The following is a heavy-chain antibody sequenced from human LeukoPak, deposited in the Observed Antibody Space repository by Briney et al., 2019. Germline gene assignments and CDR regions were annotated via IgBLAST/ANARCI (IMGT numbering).Heavy chain of an antibody. CDR3: ARTLPAASNFDY. J-gene: IGHJ4*02. D-gene: IGHD2-2*01. CDR1: GFTVSSNY. Sequence: GGSLRLSCAASGFTVSSNYMSWVRQAPGKGLEWVSVTYSGGSTYYADSVKGRFTISRDNSKNTLYLQMNSLRAEDTAVYYCARTLPAASNFDYWGQGTLVTVSS. CDR2: TYSGGST. V-gene: IGHV3-66*01.